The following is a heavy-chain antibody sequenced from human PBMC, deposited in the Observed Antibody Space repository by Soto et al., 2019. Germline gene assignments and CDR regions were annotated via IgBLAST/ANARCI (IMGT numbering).Heavy chain of an antibody. J-gene: IGHJ6*02. V-gene: IGHV3-23*01. CDR1: GFNFNAYV. CDR2: ISFTGDSR. Sequence: GGSLRLSCAASGFNFNAYVMNWVRQAPGKGLEWVSIISFTGDSRYYADSVKNRFTISRDNSQNTLYLQMNSLRAEDTAVYYCAKKSCSSPGCPYGMDVWGQGTTVTVSS. D-gene: IGHD2-2*01. CDR3: AKKSCSSPGCPYGMDV.